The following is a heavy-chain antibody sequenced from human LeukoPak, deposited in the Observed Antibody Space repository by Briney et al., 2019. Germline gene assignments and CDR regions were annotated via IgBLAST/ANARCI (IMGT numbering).Heavy chain of an antibody. CDR1: GASINSSGYY. V-gene: IGHV4-39*01. CDR2: HYYSGST. J-gene: IGHJ3*02. D-gene: IGHD1-26*01. CDR3: ASTPLRPSGWGLNDAFDI. Sequence: SETLSLTCTVSGASINSSGYYWGWIRQPPGKGLEWIGSHYYSGSTYYNPSLKSRVTISVDTSKNQFSLKLSSVTAADTAVYYCASTPLRPSGWGLNDAFDIWGQGTMVTVSS.